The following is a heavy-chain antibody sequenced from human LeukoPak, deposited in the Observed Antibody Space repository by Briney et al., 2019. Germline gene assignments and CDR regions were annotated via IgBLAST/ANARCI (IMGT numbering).Heavy chain of an antibody. J-gene: IGHJ4*02. Sequence: GGSLRLSCAASGFTFSSYEMNWVRQAPGKGLEWISYISSSSATIYYADSVKGRFTISRDNAKNSLFLQMSSLRAEDTAVYYCARGRDLFDSWGQGTLVIVSS. V-gene: IGHV3-48*03. CDR2: ISSSSATI. CDR3: ARGRDLFDS. CDR1: GFTFSSYE.